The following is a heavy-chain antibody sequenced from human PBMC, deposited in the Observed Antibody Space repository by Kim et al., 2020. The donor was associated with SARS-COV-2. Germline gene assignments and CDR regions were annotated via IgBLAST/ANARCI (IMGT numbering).Heavy chain of an antibody. CDR2: MNAGNANT. V-gene: IGHV1-3*01. Sequence: ASVKVSCKASGYTFTSYPMHWVRQAPGQRLECMGWMNAGNANTEYSQKFQGRVTITRDTSASTAYMELSSLTSEDTAVYYCARGSGNAMDVWGQGTTVTVSS. J-gene: IGHJ6*02. CDR3: ARGSGNAMDV. D-gene: IGHD1-26*01. CDR1: GYTFTSYP.